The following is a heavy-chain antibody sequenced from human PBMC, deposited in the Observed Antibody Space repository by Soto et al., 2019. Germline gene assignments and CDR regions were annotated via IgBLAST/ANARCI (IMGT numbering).Heavy chain of an antibody. CDR1: GGSISSGGYS. V-gene: IGHV4-30-2*01. CDR2: IYHSGST. J-gene: IGHJ4*02. CDR3: ARDYGGSNDY. D-gene: IGHD4-17*01. Sequence: TSETLSLTCAVSGGSISSGGYSWSWIRQPPGKGLEWIGYIYHSGSTYYNPSLKSRVTISVDRSKNQFSLKLSSVTAADTAVYYCARDYGGSNDYWGQGTLVTVSS.